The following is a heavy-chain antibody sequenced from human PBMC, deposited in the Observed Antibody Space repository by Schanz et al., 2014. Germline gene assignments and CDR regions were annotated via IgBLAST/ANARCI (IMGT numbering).Heavy chain of an antibody. Sequence: QVQLVQSGAEVKKPGASVKVSCKASGYTFTRYYIHWVRQAPGQGLEWMGIINPSGGSTTYAQKFQGRVTMTSDTSTSTVYMELSSRRSEDTAVYYCARNYGGHSEESDRYGMDVWGQGTTVTVSS. CDR1: GYTFTRYY. V-gene: IGHV1-46*01. D-gene: IGHD4-17*01. J-gene: IGHJ6*02. CDR3: ARNYGGHSEESDRYGMDV. CDR2: INPSGGST.